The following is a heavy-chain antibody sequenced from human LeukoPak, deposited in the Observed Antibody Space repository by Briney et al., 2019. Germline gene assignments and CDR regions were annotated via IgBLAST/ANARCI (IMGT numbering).Heavy chain of an antibody. J-gene: IGHJ4*02. CDR2: VSSSSSYI. CDR3: ARDSHYDILTGYTFDY. CDR1: GFILSSYS. V-gene: IGHV3-21*01. Sequence: GGSLRLSCEASGFILSSYSMNWVRQAPGKGLEWVSSVSSSSSYIYYADSVKGRFTISRDNAKNSLYLQMNSLRAEDTAVYYCARDSHYDILTGYTFDYWGQGTLVTVSS. D-gene: IGHD3-9*01.